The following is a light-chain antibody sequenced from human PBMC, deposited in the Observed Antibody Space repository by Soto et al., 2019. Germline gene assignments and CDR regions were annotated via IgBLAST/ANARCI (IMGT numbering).Light chain of an antibody. CDR2: AVS. CDR3: LQDYNYPYT. Sequence: AIQMTQSPSSLSASVGDRISITCRGSQGIRNDLAWYQQKAGKAPKLLIYAVSFLQSGVPSRFSGSGSGTDFTLTISSLQPEDFATYYCLQDYNYPYTFGQGTKLEIK. V-gene: IGKV1-6*01. CDR1: QGIRND. J-gene: IGKJ2*01.